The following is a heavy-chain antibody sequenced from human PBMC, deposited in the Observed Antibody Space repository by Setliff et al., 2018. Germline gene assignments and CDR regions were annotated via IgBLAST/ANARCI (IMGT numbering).Heavy chain of an antibody. CDR1: GGSISSGSYY. V-gene: IGHV4-61*09. CDR3: ARDQDFWSGYYRASHYMDV. D-gene: IGHD3-3*01. J-gene: IGHJ6*03. Sequence: SETLSLTCTVSGGSISSGSYYWSWVRQPAGKGLEWIGHIYTSGSTNYNPSLKSRVTISVDTSKNQFSLKLSSVTAADTAVYYCARDQDFWSGYYRASHYMDVWGKGTTVTVSS. CDR2: IYTSGST.